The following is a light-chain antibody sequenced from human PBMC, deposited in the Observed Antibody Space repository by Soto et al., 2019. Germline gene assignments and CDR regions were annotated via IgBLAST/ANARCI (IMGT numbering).Light chain of an antibody. CDR1: QSISNW. J-gene: IGKJ2*01. Sequence: DIQLTQSPSTLSAFVGDRVTITCRASQSISNWLAWYQQKPGKAPKLLIYKASRLENGVPSRFSSNRAGTHFTITSSNLQHDDVATHYCQHFSTYLIDTFGQGTKLEIK. CDR3: QHFSTYLIDT. CDR2: KAS. V-gene: IGKV1-5*03.